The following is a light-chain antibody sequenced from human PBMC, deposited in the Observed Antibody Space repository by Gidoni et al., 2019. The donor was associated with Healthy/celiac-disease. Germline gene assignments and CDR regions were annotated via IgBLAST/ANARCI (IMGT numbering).Light chain of an antibody. J-gene: IGKJ2*02. CDR1: QSVSSSY. V-gene: IGKV3-20*01. CDR2: GAS. CDR3: QQYGSTPPCT. Sequence: EIVLTQSPGTLSLSPGERATLACSASQSVSSSYLAWYQQKPGQAPRRLIDGASSRATGVPDRFSGSGSGTDFTLTISRLEPEEFAVYYCQQYGSTPPCTFGQGTKLEIK.